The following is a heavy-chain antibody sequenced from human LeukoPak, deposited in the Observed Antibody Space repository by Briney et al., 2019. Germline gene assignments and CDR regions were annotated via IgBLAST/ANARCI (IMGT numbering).Heavy chain of an antibody. J-gene: IGHJ5*02. V-gene: IGHV1-18*01. CDR3: ARFLPQKWGLPGEGFGP. Sequence: ASVKVSCKASGYSFTSHGISWVRQAPGQGLEWMGWISTYNGHTNYAQKLQGRVTMTTDTSTSTAYMELRRLRSDDTAVYYCARFLPQKWGLPGEGFGPWGQGNLVTVSP. CDR2: ISTYNGHT. CDR1: GYSFTSHG. D-gene: IGHD1-26*01.